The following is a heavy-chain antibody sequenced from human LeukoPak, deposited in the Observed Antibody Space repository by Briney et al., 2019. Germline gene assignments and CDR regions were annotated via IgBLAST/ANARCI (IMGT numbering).Heavy chain of an antibody. CDR2: IYYSGST. CDR1: GGSISSYY. V-gene: IGHV4-59*08. D-gene: IGHD5-24*01. Sequence: SETLSLTCTVSGGSISSYYWSWIRQPPGKGLEWIGYIYYSGSTNYNPSLKSRVTISVDTSKNQFSLKLSSVTAADTAVYYCARHVRGGYNRHFDYWGQGTLVTVSS. J-gene: IGHJ4*02. CDR3: ARHVRGGYNRHFDY.